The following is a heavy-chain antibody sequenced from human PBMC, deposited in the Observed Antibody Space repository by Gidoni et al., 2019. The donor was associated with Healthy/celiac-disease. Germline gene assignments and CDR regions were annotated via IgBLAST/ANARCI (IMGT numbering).Heavy chain of an antibody. Sequence: QVQLQESGPGLVKPSQTLSLTCTVSGGSISSGSYYWSWIRQPAGKGLEWIGRIYTSGSTNYNPSLKSRVTISVDTSKNQFSLKLSSVTAADTAVYYCARGIVGAGAYYYYGMDVWGQGTTVTVSS. V-gene: IGHV4-61*02. D-gene: IGHD1-26*01. CDR2: IYTSGST. J-gene: IGHJ6*02. CDR1: GGSISSGSYY. CDR3: ARGIVGAGAYYYYGMDV.